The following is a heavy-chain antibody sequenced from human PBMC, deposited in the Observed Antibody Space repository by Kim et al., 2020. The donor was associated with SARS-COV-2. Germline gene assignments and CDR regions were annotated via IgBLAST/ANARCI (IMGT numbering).Heavy chain of an antibody. J-gene: IGHJ3*02. Sequence: AAVKGRFTISRDDSKSIAYLQMNSLKTEDTAVYYCTSDAWIQMPYDAFDIWGQGTMVTVSS. V-gene: IGHV3-49*02. CDR3: TSDAWIQMPYDAFDI. D-gene: IGHD5-18*01.